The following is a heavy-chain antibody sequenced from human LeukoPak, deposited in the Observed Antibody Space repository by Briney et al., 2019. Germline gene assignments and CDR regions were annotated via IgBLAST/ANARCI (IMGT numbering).Heavy chain of an antibody. CDR3: ASEGGPYRPHDY. D-gene: IGHD2-2*02. Sequence: SGSLSLTCAASGVSFSNTTWWTCVRLPPGKGLEWIGVVDLLGSTNYDASLKGRVAISVDKSENHLYLRLTCLTAADTAVYYCASEGGPYRPHDYSGQGTLVTVSS. V-gene: IGHV4-4*02. J-gene: IGHJ4*02. CDR2: VDLLGST. CDR1: GVSFSNTTW.